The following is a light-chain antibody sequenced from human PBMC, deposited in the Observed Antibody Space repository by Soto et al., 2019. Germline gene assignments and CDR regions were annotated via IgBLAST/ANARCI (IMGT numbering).Light chain of an antibody. CDR1: QDIGSH. CDR2: IAS. Sequence: DIQMTQSPSSLSASVGDRVTITCRASQDIGSHLAWYQQKPGKAPKLLIYIASTLQGGVPSRFSGSGSGTDFSLTISSLQPEDVATYYCQYLNSFPLTFGGGTKVDI. CDR3: QYLNSFPLT. V-gene: IGKV1-9*01. J-gene: IGKJ4*01.